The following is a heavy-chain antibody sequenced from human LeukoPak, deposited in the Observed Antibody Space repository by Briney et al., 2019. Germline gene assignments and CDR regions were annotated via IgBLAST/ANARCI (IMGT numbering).Heavy chain of an antibody. Sequence: GGSLRLSCVASGFMFSSYWMNWVRQAPGKGLVWVSRINSDGSSTSYAGSVKGRFTISRDNAKNTLFLQMNSLRAEDTAVYYCARGPGAFDIWGQGTMVTVSS. D-gene: IGHD2-2*01. J-gene: IGHJ3*02. CDR2: INSDGSST. CDR3: ARGPGAFDI. CDR1: GFMFSSYW. V-gene: IGHV3-74*01.